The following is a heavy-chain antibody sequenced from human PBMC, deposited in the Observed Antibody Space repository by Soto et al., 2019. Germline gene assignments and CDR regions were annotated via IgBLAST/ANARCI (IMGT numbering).Heavy chain of an antibody. CDR3: TRGTPRVEWFDP. V-gene: IGHV4-61*01. Sequence: SETLSLTCTVSGGAVSSGTYYWSWIRQPPGKGLEWIGHIYFTGSTNYNPSLKSRVTMSLDTSRNQFSLKLSSVTAADTAVYYCTRGTPRVEWFDPWGLGTLVTVSS. J-gene: IGHJ5*02. CDR2: IYFTGST. CDR1: GGAVSSGTYY.